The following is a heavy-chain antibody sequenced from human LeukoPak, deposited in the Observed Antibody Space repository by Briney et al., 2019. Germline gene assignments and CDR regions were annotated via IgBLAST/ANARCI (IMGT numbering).Heavy chain of an antibody. V-gene: IGHV4-59*01. J-gene: IGHJ4*02. D-gene: IGHD3-10*01. Sequence: PSETLSLTCTVSDGSISSYYWSWIRQPPGKGLEWIGYIYYSGSTNYNPSLKSRVTISVDTSKNQFSLKLSSVTAADTAVYYCARESYYGSGSCWGFDYWGQGTLVTVSS. CDR3: ARESYYGSGSCWGFDY. CDR2: IYYSGST. CDR1: DGSISSYY.